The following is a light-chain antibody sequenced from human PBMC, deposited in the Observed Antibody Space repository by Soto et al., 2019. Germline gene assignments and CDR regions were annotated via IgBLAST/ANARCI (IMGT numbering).Light chain of an antibody. CDR1: QSVSSSY. V-gene: IGKV3-20*01. CDR2: GAS. Sequence: EIVLTQSPGTLSLSAGERATLSCRASQSVSSSYLAWYQHKPGQAPTLLIYGASSRATGIPDRFSGSGSGTDFTLTISRLEPEDFAVDYCQQYRSSPYTFGQGTKLEIK. J-gene: IGKJ2*01. CDR3: QQYRSSPYT.